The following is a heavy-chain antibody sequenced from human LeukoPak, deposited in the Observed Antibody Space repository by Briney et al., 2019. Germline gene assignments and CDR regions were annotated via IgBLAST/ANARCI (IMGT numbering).Heavy chain of an antibody. D-gene: IGHD6-13*01. V-gene: IGHV3-23*01. CDR3: AKRGAHMAAAGNYFDY. Sequence: GGSLRLSCAASGFTSCSYAMSRVREAPGQGLEWVSAISGSGGSTYSANSVKARVTIYRDNSTNTLDLQMNSLRAEDTAVYYCAKRGAHMAAAGNYFDYWGQGTLVTVSS. J-gene: IGHJ4*02. CDR2: ISGSGGST. CDR1: GFTSCSYA.